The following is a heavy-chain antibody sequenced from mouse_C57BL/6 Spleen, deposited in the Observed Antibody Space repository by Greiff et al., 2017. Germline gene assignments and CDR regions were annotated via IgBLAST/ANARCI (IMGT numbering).Heavy chain of an antibody. CDR2: INYDGSST. Sequence: EVKLVESEGGLVQPGSSMKLSCTASGFTFSDYYMAWVRQVPEKGLEWVANINYDGSSTYYLDSLKSRFIISRDNAKNILYLQMSSLKSEDTATYYCARDLVTTVVATDWYFDVWGTGTTVTVSS. CDR1: GFTFSDYY. CDR3: ARDLVTTVVATDWYFDV. D-gene: IGHD1-1*01. J-gene: IGHJ1*03. V-gene: IGHV5-16*01.